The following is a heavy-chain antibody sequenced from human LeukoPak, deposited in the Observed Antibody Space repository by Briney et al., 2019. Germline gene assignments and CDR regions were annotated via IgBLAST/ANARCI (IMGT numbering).Heavy chain of an antibody. D-gene: IGHD6-13*01. CDR2: FDPEDGET. Sequence: ASVKVSCKVSGYTLTELSMHWVRQAPGKGLEWMGGFDPEDGETIYAQKFQGRVTMTEDTSTDTAYMELSSLRSEDTAVYYCARVVGLTGYSSTWYSGYYYYMDVWGKGTTVTVSS. J-gene: IGHJ6*03. CDR1: GYTLTELS. CDR3: ARVVGLTGYSSTWYSGYYYYMDV. V-gene: IGHV1-24*01.